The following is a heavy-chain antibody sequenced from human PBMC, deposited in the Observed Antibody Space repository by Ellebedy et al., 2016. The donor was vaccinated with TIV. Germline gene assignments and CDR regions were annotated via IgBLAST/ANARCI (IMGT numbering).Heavy chain of an antibody. CDR1: GFTFGDYD. J-gene: IGHJ4*02. D-gene: IGHD6-25*01. CDR3: TTGIAADY. CDR2: IRIKAYGGTT. V-gene: IGHV3-49*03. Sequence: GGSLRLSCTASGFTFGDYDMTWFRQAPGKGLEWVGFIRIKAYGGTTEYAASVKGRFTISRDDSKSIAYLQMNSLKTEDTAVYYCTTGIAADYWGQGTLVTVSS.